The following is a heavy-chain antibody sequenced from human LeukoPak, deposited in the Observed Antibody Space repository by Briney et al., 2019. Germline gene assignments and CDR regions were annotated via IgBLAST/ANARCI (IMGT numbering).Heavy chain of an antibody. CDR1: GFAFNRYG. J-gene: IGHJ4*02. CDR2: IRYDGSNK. V-gene: IGHV3-30*02. CDR3: AKDRRSTVVTLFDY. D-gene: IGHD4-23*01. Sequence: PGGSLRLSCAASGFAFNRYGMHWVRQAPGKGLEWVAFIRYDGSNKYYADSVKGRFTISRDNSKNTLYLQMNSLRAEDTAVYYCAKDRRSTVVTLFDYWGQGTLVTVSS.